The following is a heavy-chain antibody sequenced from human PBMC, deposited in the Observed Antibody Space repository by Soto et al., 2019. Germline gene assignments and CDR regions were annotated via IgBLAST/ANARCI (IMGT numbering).Heavy chain of an antibody. CDR2: INPNSGGT. CDR1: GYTFTDYY. D-gene: IGHD1-26*01. Sequence: ASVQVSCKSSGYTFTDYYMHCVRPAHGQGLEWMGWINPNSGGTNYAQKFQGRVTMTRDTSISTAYMELSRLRSDDTAVYYCAREWWERSTVGNWFDPWGQGTLVTVSS. V-gene: IGHV1-2*02. J-gene: IGHJ5*02. CDR3: AREWWERSTVGNWFDP.